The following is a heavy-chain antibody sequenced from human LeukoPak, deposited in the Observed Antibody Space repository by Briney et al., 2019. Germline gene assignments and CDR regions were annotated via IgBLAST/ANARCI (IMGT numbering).Heavy chain of an antibody. CDR2: ISSSSSYI. J-gene: IGHJ4*02. CDR3: ARALSIAAFDY. D-gene: IGHD6-6*01. Sequence: GSLRLSCAASGFTFSSYSMNWVRQAPGKGREWVSSISSSSSYIYYADSVKGRFTISRDNAKNSLYLQMNSLRAEDTAVYYCARALSIAAFDYWGQGTLVTVSS. V-gene: IGHV3-21*01. CDR1: GFTFSSYS.